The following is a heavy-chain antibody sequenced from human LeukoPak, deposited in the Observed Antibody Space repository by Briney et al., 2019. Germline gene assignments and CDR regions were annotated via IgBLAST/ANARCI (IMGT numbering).Heavy chain of an antibody. J-gene: IGHJ4*02. CDR3: TKDRYCTTTFCPLDY. CDR2: ISRDGGST. Sequence: GGSLRLSCAASGFIFDDYTFHWVRQAPGKGLEWVSLISRDGGSTYYADSVKGRFTISRDNSENSLYLQMNSLRTEDTALYYCTKDRYCTTTFCPLDYWGQGTLVTVSS. V-gene: IGHV3-43*01. CDR1: GFIFDDYT. D-gene: IGHD2-8*01.